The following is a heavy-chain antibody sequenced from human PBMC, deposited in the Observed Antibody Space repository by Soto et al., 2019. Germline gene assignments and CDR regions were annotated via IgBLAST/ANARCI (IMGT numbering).Heavy chain of an antibody. CDR1: GGSINSGDYY. CDR3: ARGYTLPPNWFDH. J-gene: IGHJ5*02. Sequence: PSETLSLTCTVSGGSINSGDYYWSWIRQPPGKGLEWIGYIYYSGSTYYNPSLKSRVTISVDTSKNQFSLKLSSVTAADTAAYYCARGYTLPPNWFDHWGQGTLVTVSS. V-gene: IGHV4-30-4*01. D-gene: IGHD3-16*02. CDR2: IYYSGST.